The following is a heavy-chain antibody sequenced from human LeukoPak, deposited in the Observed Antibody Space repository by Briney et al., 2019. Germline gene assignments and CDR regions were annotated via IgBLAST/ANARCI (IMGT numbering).Heavy chain of an antibody. CDR1: GFTFSSYW. Sequence: GGSLRLSCAASGFTFSSYWMNWARQAPGKGLEWVASINHNGNVNYYVDSVKGRFTISRDNAKNSLYLQMNSLRAEDTAVYYCARGHWGLDVWGQGTTVTVSS. V-gene: IGHV3-7*03. J-gene: IGHJ6*02. D-gene: IGHD7-27*01. CDR2: INHNGNVN. CDR3: ARGHWGLDV.